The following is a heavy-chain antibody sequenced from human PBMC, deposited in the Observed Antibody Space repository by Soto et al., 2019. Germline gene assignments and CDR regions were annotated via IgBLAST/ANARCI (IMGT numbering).Heavy chain of an antibody. J-gene: IGHJ6*02. CDR1: GFTFSSYS. CDR2: ISSSSSYI. Sequence: LRLSCAASGFTFSSYSMNWVRQAPGKGLEWVSSISSSSSYIYYADSVKGRFTISRDNAKNSLYLQMNSLGAEDTAVYYCARDGGAVAGQLGYYYYYGMDVWGQGTTVTVS. D-gene: IGHD6-19*01. CDR3: ARDGGAVAGQLGYYYYYGMDV. V-gene: IGHV3-21*01.